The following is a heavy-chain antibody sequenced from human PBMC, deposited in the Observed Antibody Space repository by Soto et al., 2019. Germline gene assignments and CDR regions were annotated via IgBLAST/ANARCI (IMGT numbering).Heavy chain of an antibody. Sequence: SETLSLTCTVSGGSISSYYWSWIRQPPGKGLEWIGYIYYSGSTNYNPSLQSRVTISVDTSKSQFSLRLSSVTAADTAVYYCARMGINSPPPPFAYSALETLVPVSS. V-gene: IGHV4-59*01. CDR1: GGSISSYY. J-gene: IGHJ4*02. CDR3: ARMGINSPPPPFAY. D-gene: IGHD7-27*01. CDR2: IYYSGST.